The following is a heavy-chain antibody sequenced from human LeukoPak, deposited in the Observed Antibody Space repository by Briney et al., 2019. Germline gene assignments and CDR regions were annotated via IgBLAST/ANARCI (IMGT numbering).Heavy chain of an antibody. CDR3: AKGLLHSSLIRLGELSSLYFDY. D-gene: IGHD3-16*02. Sequence: GGSLRLSCATTGFTFSSYGMRWVRKAPGKELEWVAFIRYDGSNKYYSDSVKGRFTISRDNSKNTLYLQMNSLRAEDTAVYYCAKGLLHSSLIRLGELSSLYFDYWGQGTLVTVSS. CDR2: IRYDGSNK. J-gene: IGHJ4*02. CDR1: GFTFSSYG. V-gene: IGHV3-30*02.